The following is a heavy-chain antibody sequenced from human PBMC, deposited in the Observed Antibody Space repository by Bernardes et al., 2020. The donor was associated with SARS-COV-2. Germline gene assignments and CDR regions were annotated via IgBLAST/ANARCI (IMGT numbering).Heavy chain of an antibody. D-gene: IGHD6-6*01. CDR3: ARVEKPGPPDY. J-gene: IGHJ4*02. V-gene: IGHV2-5*01. CDR2: IYWNDNK. CDR1: GFSLSTRGVG. Sequence: SGPTLVKPTQTLTLTCTFSGFSLSTRGVGVGWIRQPPGKALEWLALIYWNDNKRYSPSLKSRLTITKDTSKNQVVLTMTNMDPVDTATYYCARVEKPGPPDYWGQGTLVTVSS.